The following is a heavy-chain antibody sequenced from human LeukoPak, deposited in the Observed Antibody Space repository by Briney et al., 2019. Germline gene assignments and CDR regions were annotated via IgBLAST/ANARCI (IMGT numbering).Heavy chain of an antibody. CDR3: ARGRFKGESYYYYGMDV. CDR1: GFTFSSYA. D-gene: IGHD3-3*01. CDR2: IGTAGDT. J-gene: IGHJ6*02. Sequence: GGSLRLSCAASGFTFSSYAMHWVRQATGIGLEWVSAIGTAGDTYYPGSVKGRFTISRENAKNSLYLQMNSLRAGDTAVYYCARGRFKGESYYYYGMDVWGQGTTVTVSS. V-gene: IGHV3-13*01.